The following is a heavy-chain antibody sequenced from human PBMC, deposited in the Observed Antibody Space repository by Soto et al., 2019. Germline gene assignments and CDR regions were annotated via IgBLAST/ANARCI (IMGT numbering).Heavy chain of an antibody. Sequence: GGSLRLSCAASGLTFSSYGMHWVRQAPGKGLEWVAVMSYDGSNKYFADSVKGRFTISRDNSKNTLYLQMDSLRTEDTAVYYCAKNWNYLDYWGQGTLVTVS. J-gene: IGHJ4*02. D-gene: IGHD1-1*01. V-gene: IGHV3-30*18. CDR3: AKNWNYLDY. CDR1: GLTFSSYG. CDR2: MSYDGSNK.